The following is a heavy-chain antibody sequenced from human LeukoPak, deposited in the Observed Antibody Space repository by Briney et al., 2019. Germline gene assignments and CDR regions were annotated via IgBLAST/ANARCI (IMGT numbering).Heavy chain of an antibody. CDR2: ISSSSSYI. Sequence: GGSLRLSCAASGFTFSSYSMNWVRQAPGKGLEWVSSISSSSSYIYYADSVKGRFTISRDNAKNSLYLQMNSLRAEDTAVYYCARDPGVYGDYGPPDYWGQGTLVTVSS. CDR3: ARDPGVYGDYGPPDY. D-gene: IGHD4-17*01. J-gene: IGHJ4*02. V-gene: IGHV3-21*01. CDR1: GFTFSSYS.